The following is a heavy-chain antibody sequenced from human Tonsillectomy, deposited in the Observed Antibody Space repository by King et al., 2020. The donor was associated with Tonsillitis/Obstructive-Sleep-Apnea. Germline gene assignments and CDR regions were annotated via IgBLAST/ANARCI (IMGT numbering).Heavy chain of an antibody. J-gene: IGHJ4*02. CDR3: ARDLGYSGYDLAY. V-gene: IGHV3-74*01. CDR2: INIVGSST. CDR1: GFTFSSYW. D-gene: IGHD5-12*01. Sequence: VQLVESGGALVQPGGSLRLSCAASGFTFSSYWMHWFRQVPGKGLVWVSRINIVGSSTRYADSVKGRFIISRDNDKNTLYLQMNSLRAEDTALYYCARDLGYSGYDLAYWGQGTLVTVSS.